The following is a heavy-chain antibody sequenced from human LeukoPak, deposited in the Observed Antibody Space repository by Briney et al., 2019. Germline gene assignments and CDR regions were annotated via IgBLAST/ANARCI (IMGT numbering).Heavy chain of an antibody. CDR1: GYTLTELS. J-gene: IGHJ5*02. D-gene: IGHD6-13*01. V-gene: IGHV1-24*01. Sequence: ASVKVSCKVSGYTLTELSMHWVRQAPGKGLEWMGGFDPEDGETIYAQKFQGRVTMTEDTSTDTAYMELSSLRSEDTAVYYCARGDRVDSSSWYNWFDPWGQGTLVTVSS. CDR3: ARGDRVDSSSWYNWFDP. CDR2: FDPEDGET.